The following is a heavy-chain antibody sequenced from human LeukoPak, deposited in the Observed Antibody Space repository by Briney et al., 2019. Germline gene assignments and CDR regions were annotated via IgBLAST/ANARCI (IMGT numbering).Heavy chain of an antibody. V-gene: IGHV3-23*01. CDR3: TKGNIGYYFDY. J-gene: IGHJ4*02. CDR2: ITDSGGIT. Sequence: PGGSLRLSCAASGFTFSSYTMSWVRQAAGKGLEWVSSITDSGGITYYADSVKGRFTIPRDNSKNMLYFQMNSLRAEDTAVYYCTKGNIGYYFDYWGQGTLVTVSS. CDR1: GFTFSSYT. D-gene: IGHD2/OR15-2a*01.